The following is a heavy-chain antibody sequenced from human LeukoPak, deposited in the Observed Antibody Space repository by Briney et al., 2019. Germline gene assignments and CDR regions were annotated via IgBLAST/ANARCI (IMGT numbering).Heavy chain of an antibody. Sequence: GGSLRLSCAASGFTVSRNYMSWARLAPGKGLEWVSIITSAGATHYATSVKGRFTISRDNSKNTVYLQMNSLRAENTAVYYCATRGLLGYYYGMDVWGQGTTVTVSS. V-gene: IGHV3-66*01. CDR1: GFTVSRNY. J-gene: IGHJ6*01. D-gene: IGHD3/OR15-3a*01. CDR2: ITSAGAT. CDR3: ATRGLLGYYYGMDV.